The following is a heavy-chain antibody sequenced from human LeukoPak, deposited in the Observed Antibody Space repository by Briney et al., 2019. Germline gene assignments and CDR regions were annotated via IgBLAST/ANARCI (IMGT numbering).Heavy chain of an antibody. CDR1: GFTVSTNY. Sequence: GGSLRLSCATSGFTVSTNYMNWVRQAPGKGLEWVSILYSGSDTYYADSVEGRFIISRDSSKNTLSLQMNDLRAEETAVYYCARVGDHFHWYLDLWGRGTLVTVSS. CDR2: LYSGSDT. V-gene: IGHV3-53*01. D-gene: IGHD3-3*02. CDR3: ARVGDHFHWYLDL. J-gene: IGHJ2*01.